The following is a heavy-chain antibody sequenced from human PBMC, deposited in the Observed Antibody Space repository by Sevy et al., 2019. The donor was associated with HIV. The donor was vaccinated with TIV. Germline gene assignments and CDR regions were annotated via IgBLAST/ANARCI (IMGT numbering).Heavy chain of an antibody. CDR2: ISSSSTYI. D-gene: IGHD3-22*01. V-gene: IGHV3-21*01. J-gene: IGHJ4*02. Sequence: GGSLRLSCAASGFTFSDYGMSWVRQAPGKGLEWVSSISSSSTYIYYADLANGRFTISRDNAKNSLYLQMNSLRAEDTAVYYCAKNYDTSGYYYFDYWGQGTLVTVSS. CDR3: AKNYDTSGYYYFDY. CDR1: GFTFSDYG.